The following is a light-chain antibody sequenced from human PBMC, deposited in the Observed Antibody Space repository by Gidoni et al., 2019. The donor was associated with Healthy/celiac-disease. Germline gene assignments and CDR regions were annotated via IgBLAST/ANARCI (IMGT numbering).Light chain of an antibody. J-gene: IGKJ1*01. CDR2: WAS. Sequence: GERATINCKSSQSVLYSSNNKNYLAWYQQKPGQPPKLLIYWASTRESGVPDRFSGSGSGTDFTLTISSLQAEDVAVYYCQQYYSTPQTFGQGTKVEIK. CDR3: QQYYSTPQT. CDR1: QSVLYSSNNKNY. V-gene: IGKV4-1*01.